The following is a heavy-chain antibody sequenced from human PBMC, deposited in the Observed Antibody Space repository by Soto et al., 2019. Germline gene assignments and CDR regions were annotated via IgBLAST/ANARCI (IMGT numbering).Heavy chain of an antibody. CDR3: ARRGSGSYYDY. CDR1: GFTFSSYA. D-gene: IGHD1-26*01. CDR2: ISGSGGST. J-gene: IGHJ4*02. Sequence: EVQLLESGGGLVQPGGSLRLSCAASGFTFSSYAMRWVRQAPVKGLEWVSAISGSGGSTYYADSVKGRFTISRDNSKNTLYLQMNSLSAEDTGVYYCARRGSGSYYDYWGQGTLVTVSS. V-gene: IGHV3-23*01.